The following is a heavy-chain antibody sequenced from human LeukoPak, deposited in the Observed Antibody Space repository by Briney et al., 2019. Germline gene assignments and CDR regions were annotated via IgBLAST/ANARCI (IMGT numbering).Heavy chain of an antibody. CDR2: INPNSGGT. V-gene: IGHV1-2*04. CDR3: ARGSLWFGELQDY. Sequence: GASVKVSCRASGYTFTSYHFNWVRQATGQGLEWMGWINPNSGGTNYAQKFQGWVTMTRDTSISTAYMELSRLRSDDTAVYYCARGSLWFGELQDYWGQGTLVTVSS. J-gene: IGHJ4*02. CDR1: GYTFTSYH. D-gene: IGHD3-10*01.